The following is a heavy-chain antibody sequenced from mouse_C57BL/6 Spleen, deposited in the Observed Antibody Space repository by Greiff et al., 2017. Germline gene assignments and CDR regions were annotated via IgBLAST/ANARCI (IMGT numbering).Heavy chain of an antibody. CDR3: KSGRYDYDEGYYFDY. V-gene: IGHV1-54*01. J-gene: IGHJ2*01. CDR1: GYAFTNYL. D-gene: IGHD2-4*01. Sequence: VQLQQSGAELVRPGTSVKVSCKASGYAFTNYLIEWVKQRPGQRLEWIGVINPGSGGTNYNEKFKGKATLTADKSSSTAYMQLSSLTSEDSAVYFCKSGRYDYDEGYYFDYWGQGTTLTVSS. CDR2: INPGSGGT.